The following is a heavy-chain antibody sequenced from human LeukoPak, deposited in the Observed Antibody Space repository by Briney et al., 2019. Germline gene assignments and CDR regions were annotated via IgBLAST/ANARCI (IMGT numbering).Heavy chain of an antibody. V-gene: IGHV5-51*01. CDR1: GYSFTSYW. D-gene: IGHD3-3*01. Sequence: GESLKISCKGSGYSFTSYWIGWVRQMPGKGLEWMGIIYPGDSDTRYSPSFQGQITISADKSISTAYLQWSSLKASDTAMYYCARLREHGRFLEWLSHGYFDYWGQGTLVTVSS. CDR2: IYPGDSDT. CDR3: ARLREHGRFLEWLSHGYFDY. J-gene: IGHJ4*02.